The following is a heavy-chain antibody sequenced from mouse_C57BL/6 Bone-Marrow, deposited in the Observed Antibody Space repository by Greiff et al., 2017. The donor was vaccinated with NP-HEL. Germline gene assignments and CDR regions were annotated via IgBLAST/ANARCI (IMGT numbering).Heavy chain of an antibody. CDR2: ISYDGSN. CDR1: GYSITSGYY. V-gene: IGHV3-6*01. D-gene: IGHD1-1*01. CDR3: ARDPSYYYGSSYGAY. J-gene: IGHJ3*01. Sequence: EVQLQESGPGLVKPSQSLSLTCSVTGYSITSGYYWNWIRQFPGNKLEWMGYISYDGSNNYNPSLKNRISITRDTSKNQFFLKLNSVTTEDTATYYCARDPSYYYGSSYGAYWGQGTLVTVSA.